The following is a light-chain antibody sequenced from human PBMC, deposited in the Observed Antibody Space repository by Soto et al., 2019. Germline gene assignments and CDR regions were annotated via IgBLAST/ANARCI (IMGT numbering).Light chain of an antibody. CDR2: SDS. V-gene: IGLV1-44*01. Sequence: QSVLSQPPSASGTPGQRVTISCSGTRSNIAGNAVNWYQQLPGTAPKLLIFSDSQRPSGVPDRFSASKYGTSASLAISGLQAEDEADYYCSSYTSSSTRVFGGGTQLTVL. J-gene: IGLJ3*02. CDR1: RSNIAGNA. CDR3: SSYTSSSTRV.